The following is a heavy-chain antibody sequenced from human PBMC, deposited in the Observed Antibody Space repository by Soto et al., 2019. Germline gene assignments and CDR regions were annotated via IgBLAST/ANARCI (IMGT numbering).Heavy chain of an antibody. CDR3: ARGGAATSGVGYYYGMDV. CDR1: GFTFSSYA. D-gene: IGHD6-25*01. Sequence: QVQLVESGGGVVQPGRSLRLSCAASGFTFSSYAMHWVRQAPGKGLEWVAVISYDGSNKYYADSVKGRFTISRDNSKNTLYLQRNSLRAEDTAVYYCARGGAATSGVGYYYGMDVWGQGTTVTVSS. CDR2: ISYDGSNK. J-gene: IGHJ6*02. V-gene: IGHV3-30-3*01.